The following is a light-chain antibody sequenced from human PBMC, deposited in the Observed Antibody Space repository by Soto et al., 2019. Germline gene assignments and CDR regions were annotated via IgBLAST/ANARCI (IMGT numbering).Light chain of an antibody. CDR3: QQSFTVPIT. Sequence: DIQMTQSPSSLSASVGDRVTITCRASQSIAGYLSWYQQKPGTVPKFLISSASRLQKGVPSRFSGSGSGTDFALTITGLQPEDFAIYYCQQSFTVPITFGQGTRLEIK. CDR2: SAS. CDR1: QSIAGY. V-gene: IGKV1-39*01. J-gene: IGKJ5*01.